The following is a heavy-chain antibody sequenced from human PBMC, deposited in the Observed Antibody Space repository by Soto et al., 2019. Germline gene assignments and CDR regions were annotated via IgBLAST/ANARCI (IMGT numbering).Heavy chain of an antibody. CDR2: ISAYNGNT. CDR1: GYTFTSYG. V-gene: IGHV1-18*01. CDR3: ARHPFWGGWDFDY. D-gene: IGHD3-16*01. Sequence: QVQLVQSGAEVKKPGASVKVSCKASGYTFTSYGISWVRQAPGQGLEWMGWISAYNGNTNYAQKLQGRVTMTTDTSPSQDYMEAGSLRPCDTAVDYCARHPFWGGWDFDYWGQGTLVTVSS. J-gene: IGHJ4*02.